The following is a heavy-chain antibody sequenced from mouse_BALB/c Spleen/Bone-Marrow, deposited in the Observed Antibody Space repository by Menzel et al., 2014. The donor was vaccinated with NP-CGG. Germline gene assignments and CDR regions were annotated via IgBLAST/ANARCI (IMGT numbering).Heavy chain of an antibody. Sequence: QVQLQQSGPELVKPGASVKISCKASGYAFSGSWMNWVKQRPGQGLEWIGRIYPGDGDTNYNGKFKGKATLTADKSSSTAYMQFSSLTSVDSAVYFCARDYYGSSFDYWGQGTTLTVSS. J-gene: IGHJ2*01. CDR2: IYPGDGDT. CDR1: GYAFSGSW. V-gene: IGHV1-82*01. D-gene: IGHD1-1*01. CDR3: ARDYYGSSFDY.